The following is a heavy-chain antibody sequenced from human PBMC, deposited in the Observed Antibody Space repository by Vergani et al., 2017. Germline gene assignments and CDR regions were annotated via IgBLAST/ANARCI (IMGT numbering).Heavy chain of an antibody. D-gene: IGHD2-21*02. CDR2: ITGYHGKT. CDR1: GYTFIYYG. V-gene: IGHV1-18*01. Sequence: QLVQSGAEMKKPGASVKVSCKASGYTFIYYGFTWARQVPGQGLEWMGWITGYHGKTDYAPQFQGRLTLTADTSTSSAYMELRRLGSDDTAVYYCARTTCSGDCFSPDYWGQGTLVSVSS. J-gene: IGHJ4*02. CDR3: ARTTCSGDCFSPDY.